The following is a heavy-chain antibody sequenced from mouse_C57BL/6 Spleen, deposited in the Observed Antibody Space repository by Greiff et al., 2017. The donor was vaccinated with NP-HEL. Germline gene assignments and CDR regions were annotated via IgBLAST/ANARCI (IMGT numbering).Heavy chain of an antibody. V-gene: IGHV1-52*01. CDR1: GYTFTSYW. J-gene: IGHJ3*01. D-gene: IGHD1-1*01. CDR2: IDPSDSET. CDR3: ARIRYGSAWFAY. Sequence: QVQLQQPGAELVRPGSSVKLSCKASGYTFTSYWMHWVKQRPIQGLEWIGNIDPSDSETHYNQKVKDKATLTVDKSSSTAYMQLISLTSEDSAVYYCARIRYGSAWFAYWGQGTLVTVSA.